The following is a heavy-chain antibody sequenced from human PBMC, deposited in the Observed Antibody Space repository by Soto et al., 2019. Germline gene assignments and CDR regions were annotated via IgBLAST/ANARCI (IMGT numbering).Heavy chain of an antibody. J-gene: IGHJ6*02. CDR2: IYYSGST. D-gene: IGHD3-22*01. V-gene: IGHV4-39*01. CDR1: DGSISSSSYY. Sequence: QLQLQESGPGLVKPSETLSLTCTVSDGSISSSSYYWGWIRQPPGKGLEWIGSIYYSGSTYYNPSLKSRVTISVDTSKNQFSLKLSSVTAADTAVYYCARRLYYDSSGFEGGGMDVWGQRTTVTVSS. CDR3: ARRLYYDSSGFEGGGMDV.